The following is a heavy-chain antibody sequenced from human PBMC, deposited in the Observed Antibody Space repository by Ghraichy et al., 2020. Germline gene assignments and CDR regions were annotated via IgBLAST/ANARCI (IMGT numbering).Heavy chain of an antibody. CDR3: GRAGITARVYYFDY. Sequence: GGSLRLSCAASGFSVSRNFMSWVRQAPGKGLQWVSVIYSGDSTYYADSVKGRFTISRDSSRNTLYLQMNSLIAEDTAVYYGGRAGITARVYYFDYWGQGTLVTVSS. CDR2: IYSGDST. CDR1: GFSVSRNF. V-gene: IGHV3-53*01. D-gene: IGHD6-13*01. J-gene: IGHJ4*02.